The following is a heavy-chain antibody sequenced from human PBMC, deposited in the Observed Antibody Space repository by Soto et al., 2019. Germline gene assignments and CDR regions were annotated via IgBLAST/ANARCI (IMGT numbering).Heavy chain of an antibody. Sequence: EVQVLESGGGLVQPGGSLRLSCAVSGFTFGSNSMSWVRQGPGKGLEWVSSISDSGDRSYYADSVKGRFTISRDTSKNKLYLQMNSLRLEVTAGYDCATRALGKFDYWGQGTLVIVSS. CDR2: ISDSGDRS. CDR3: ATRALGKFDY. J-gene: IGHJ4*02. CDR1: GFTFGSNS. V-gene: IGHV3-23*01. D-gene: IGHD1-26*01.